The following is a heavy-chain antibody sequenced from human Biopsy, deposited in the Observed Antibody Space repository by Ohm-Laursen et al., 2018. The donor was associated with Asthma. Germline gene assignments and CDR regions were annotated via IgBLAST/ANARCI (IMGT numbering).Heavy chain of an antibody. CDR3: ARAQDYYDSRGYYRSFDY. D-gene: IGHD3-22*01. Sequence: TLSLTWTVSGGSISSGGYWTWIRQPPGKGLEWIGLIYYSGSTYYNPSLKSRVSISIDTSKNQFSLKLSSVTAADTAVYYCARAQDYYDSRGYYRSFDYWGQGTLVTVSS. J-gene: IGHJ4*02. CDR1: GGSISSGGY. CDR2: IYYSGST. V-gene: IGHV4-31*02.